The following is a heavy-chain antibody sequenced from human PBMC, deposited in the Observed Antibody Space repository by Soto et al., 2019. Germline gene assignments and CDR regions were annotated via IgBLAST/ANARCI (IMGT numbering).Heavy chain of an antibody. Sequence: EVQLVESGGGLIQPGGALRLTCTASGFSLSHYWMHWIRQAPGKGLVWVSRINLDGSSTDYAPSVKGRFTISRDNAKNTLYLQMNSPAADDTAVYYFARGWGVIDYWGRGTLVTVSS. CDR2: INLDGSST. V-gene: IGHV3-74*01. J-gene: IGHJ4*02. D-gene: IGHD3-16*02. CDR1: GFSLSHYW. CDR3: ARGWGVIDY.